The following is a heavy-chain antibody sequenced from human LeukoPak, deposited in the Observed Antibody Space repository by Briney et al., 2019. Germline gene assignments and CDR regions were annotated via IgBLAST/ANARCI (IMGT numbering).Heavy chain of an antibody. CDR3: ARGRNIEMTTMSGGSDY. V-gene: IGHV1-2*02. CDR2: LNPNRGDT. Sequence: ASVKVSCTASGYTFTDYYMHWVRQAPGQGLEWMGWLNPNRGDTNYAQKFQGRVSMTRDSSISTAYMDLSDLRSDDPAVYSCARGRNIEMTTMSGGSDYWGQGTLVTVSS. J-gene: IGHJ4*02. D-gene: IGHD5-24*01. CDR1: GYTFTDYY.